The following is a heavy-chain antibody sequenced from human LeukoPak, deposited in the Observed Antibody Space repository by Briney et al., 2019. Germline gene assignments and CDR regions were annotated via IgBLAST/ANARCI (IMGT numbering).Heavy chain of an antibody. CDR2: IYTGGST. Sequence: SGSLSLSCAASGGSISSYCLSWIRQHPGKGLEWIGRIYTGGSTNYNPSPKSRVTMSFDTSKNQSPLKQISVTAADAAAYYCPRRYCSGGSCGLYYFDYWGQGTLVTVSS. V-gene: IGHV4-59*10. CDR3: PRRYCSGGSCGLYYFDY. D-gene: IGHD2-15*01. J-gene: IGHJ4*02. CDR1: GGSISSYC.